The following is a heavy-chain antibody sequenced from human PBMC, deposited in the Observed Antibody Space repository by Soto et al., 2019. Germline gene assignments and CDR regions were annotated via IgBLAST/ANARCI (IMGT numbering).Heavy chain of an antibody. D-gene: IGHD4-4*01. V-gene: IGHV6-1*01. CDR1: GDSVSSNSAA. J-gene: IGHJ6*02. CDR3: ARGAVTNLYYYYYGMDV. CDR2: TYYRSKWYN. Sequence: SQTLSLTCAISGDSVSSNSAAWNWIRQSPSRGLEWLGRTYYRSKWYNDYAVSVKSRITINPDTSKNQFSLQLISVTAADTAVYYCARGAVTNLYYYYYGMDVWGQGTTVTVSS.